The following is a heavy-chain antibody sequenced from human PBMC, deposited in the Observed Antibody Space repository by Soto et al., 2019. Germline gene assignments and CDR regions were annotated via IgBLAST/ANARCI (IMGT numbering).Heavy chain of an antibody. J-gene: IGHJ1*01. CDR1: GFIFSSYE. CDR3: ARDPGDHYGDYSHFQH. CDR2: ISSSGSTI. Sequence: PGGSLRLSCAASGFIFSSYEMNWVRQAPGKGLEWVSYISSSGSTIYYADSVKGRFTISRDNAKNSLYPQMNSLRAEDTAVYYCARDPGDHYGDYSHFQHWGQGTLVTVSS. V-gene: IGHV3-48*03. D-gene: IGHD4-17*01.